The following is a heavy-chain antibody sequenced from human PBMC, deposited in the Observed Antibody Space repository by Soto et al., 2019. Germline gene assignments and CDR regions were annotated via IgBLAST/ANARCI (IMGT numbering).Heavy chain of an antibody. CDR1: GGTFSSYA. Sequence: SVKVSCKASGGTFSSYAISWVRQAPGQGLEWMGGIIPIFGTANYAQKFQGRVTITADESTSTAYMELSSLRSEDTAVYYCARGLYDSSGYYPRSFDYWGQGTLVTVSS. J-gene: IGHJ4*02. V-gene: IGHV1-69*13. CDR3: ARGLYDSSGYYPRSFDY. D-gene: IGHD3-22*01. CDR2: IIPIFGTA.